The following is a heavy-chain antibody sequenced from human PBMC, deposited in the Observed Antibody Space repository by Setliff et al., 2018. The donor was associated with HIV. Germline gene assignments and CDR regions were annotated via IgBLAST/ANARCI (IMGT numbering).Heavy chain of an antibody. CDR1: GGSFSGYY. J-gene: IGHJ4*02. D-gene: IGHD6-13*01. CDR2: INHSGST. Sequence: SESLSLTCAVYGGSFSGYYWSWIRQPPGRGLEWIGEINHSGSTNYNPSLKSRVTISVDTSMDQFSLKLNSVTAADTAVYYCAAASSWDPLLDYWGQGTLVTVSS. CDR3: AAASSWDPLLDY. V-gene: IGHV4-34*01.